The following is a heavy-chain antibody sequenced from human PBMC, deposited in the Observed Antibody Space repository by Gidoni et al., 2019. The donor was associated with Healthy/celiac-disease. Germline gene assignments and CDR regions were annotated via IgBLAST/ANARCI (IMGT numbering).Heavy chain of an antibody. CDR3: ARDPSGVVKAPTADY. J-gene: IGHJ4*02. CDR2: ISSSSSYI. D-gene: IGHD3-22*01. V-gene: IGHV3-21*01. Sequence: EVQLVESGGGLVKPGGSLRLSCAASGFTFSSYSMNWVRQAPGKGLEWVSSISSSSSYIYYADSVKGRFTISRDNAKNSLYLQMNSLRAEDTAVYYCARDPSGVVKAPTADYWGQGTLVTVSS. CDR1: GFTFSSYS.